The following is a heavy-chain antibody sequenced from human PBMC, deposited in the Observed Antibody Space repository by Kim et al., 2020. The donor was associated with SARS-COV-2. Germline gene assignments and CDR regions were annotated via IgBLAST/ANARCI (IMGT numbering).Heavy chain of an antibody. D-gene: IGHD1-26*01. Sequence: GGSLRLSCAASGFTFSSYAMHWVRQAPGKGLEWVAVISYDGSNKYYADSVKGRFSISGDNSKNTLYLQMNSLRAEDTAVYYCARELSGSYSYFDYWGQGTLVTLS. V-gene: IGHV3-30*04. J-gene: IGHJ4*02. CDR2: ISYDGSNK. CDR1: GFTFSSYA. CDR3: ARELSGSYSYFDY.